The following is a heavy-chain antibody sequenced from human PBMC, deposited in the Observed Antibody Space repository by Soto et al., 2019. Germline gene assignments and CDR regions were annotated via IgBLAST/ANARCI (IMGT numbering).Heavy chain of an antibody. CDR3: ARDEIAVAAPWAIYYFDY. CDR2: ISSSSSTI. CDR1: GFTFSSYS. J-gene: IGHJ4*02. V-gene: IGHV3-48*02. D-gene: IGHD6-19*01. Sequence: PGGSLRLSCAASGFTFSSYSMNWVRQAPGKGLEWVSYISSSSSTIYYADSVKGRFTISRDNAKNSLYLQMNSLRDEDTAVYYCARDEIAVAAPWAIYYFDYWGQGTLVTVSS.